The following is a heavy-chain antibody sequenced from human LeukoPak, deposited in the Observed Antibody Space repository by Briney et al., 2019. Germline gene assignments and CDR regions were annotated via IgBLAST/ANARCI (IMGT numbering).Heavy chain of an antibody. V-gene: IGHV3-7*01. Sequence: GGSLRLSCAASGFTFSGYWMSWVRQAPGKGLEWVANIKQDGSEKYYVDSVKGRFTISRDNPKNPLYLQMNSLRAEDTAVYYCAKDGDNIAEAPFDYWGQGTLVTVSS. CDR3: AKDGDNIAEAPFDY. D-gene: IGHD6-13*01. CDR1: GFTFSGYW. CDR2: IKQDGSEK. J-gene: IGHJ4*02.